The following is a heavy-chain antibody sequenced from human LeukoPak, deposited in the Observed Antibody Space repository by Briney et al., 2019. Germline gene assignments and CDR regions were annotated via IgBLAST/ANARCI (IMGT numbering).Heavy chain of an antibody. D-gene: IGHD3-9*01. Sequence: SVKVSCKASGGTFSSYAISWVRQAPGQGLEWMGGIIPIFGTANYAQKFQGRVTITRDTSASTAYMELSSLRSEDMAVYYCARTGYYPRLDAFDIWGQGTMVTVSS. CDR2: IIPIFGTA. V-gene: IGHV1-69*05. CDR3: ARTGYYPRLDAFDI. CDR1: GGTFSSYA. J-gene: IGHJ3*02.